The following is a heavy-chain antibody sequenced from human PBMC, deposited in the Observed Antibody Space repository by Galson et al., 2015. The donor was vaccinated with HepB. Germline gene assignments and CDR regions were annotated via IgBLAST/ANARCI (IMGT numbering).Heavy chain of an antibody. J-gene: IGHJ3*02. CDR2: FDPDDGET. CDR3: ATGYGLGSSFTRLHALDI. D-gene: IGHD3-10*01. V-gene: IGHV1-24*01. CDR1: GHIFTELS. Sequence: SVKVSCKVSGHIFTELSIHWVRQAPGKGLEWMGSFDPDDGETIYAQKFQGRVTVTEDTSTDTAYMELSSLRSEDTAVFYCATGYGLGSSFTRLHALDIWGQGTVVTVSS.